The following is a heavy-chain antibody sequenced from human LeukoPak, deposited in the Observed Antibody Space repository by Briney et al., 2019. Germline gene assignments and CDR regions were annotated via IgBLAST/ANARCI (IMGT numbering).Heavy chain of an antibody. CDR2: IIPIFGTA. V-gene: IGHV1-69*01. CDR3: ARWFVDGYNGHFDY. Sequence: SVKVSCKASGGTFSSYAISRVRQAPGQGLEWMGGIIPIFGTANYAQKFQGRVTITADESTSTAYMELSSLRSEDTAVYYCARWFVDGYNGHFDYWGQGTLVTVSS. D-gene: IGHD5-24*01. CDR1: GGTFSSYA. J-gene: IGHJ4*02.